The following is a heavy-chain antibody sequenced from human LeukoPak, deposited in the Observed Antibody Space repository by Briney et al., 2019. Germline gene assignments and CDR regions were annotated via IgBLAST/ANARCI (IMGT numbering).Heavy chain of an antibody. V-gene: IGHV3-30*18. CDR1: GFTFSSYG. D-gene: IGHD3-10*01. CDR2: ISYDGSNK. Sequence: GRSLRLSRAASGFTFSSYGMHWVRQAPGKGLEWVAVISYDGSNKYYADSVKGRFTISRDNSKNTLYLQMNSLRAEDTAVYYCAKDGGRDYGSGIDYWGQGTLVTVSS. CDR3: AKDGGRDYGSGIDY. J-gene: IGHJ4*02.